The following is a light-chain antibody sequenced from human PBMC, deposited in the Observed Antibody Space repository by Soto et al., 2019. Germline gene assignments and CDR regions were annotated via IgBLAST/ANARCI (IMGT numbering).Light chain of an antibody. Sequence: QSALTQAASVSGSPGQSITISCTGTGSDVGGYNYVSWYQQHPGKAPKFMIYDVTNRPSGVSNRFSGSKSGNTASLTISGLQAEDEADYYCSSYTSNNTVVFGGGTKLTVL. CDR3: SSYTSNNTVV. J-gene: IGLJ2*01. CDR1: GSDVGGYNY. V-gene: IGLV2-14*01. CDR2: DVT.